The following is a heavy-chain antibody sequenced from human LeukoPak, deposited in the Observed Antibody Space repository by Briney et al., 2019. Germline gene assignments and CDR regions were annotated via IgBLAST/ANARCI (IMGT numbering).Heavy chain of an antibody. CDR1: GFTFSSYA. Sequence: GGSLGLSCAASGFTFSSYAMSWVRQAPGKGLEWVSAISGSGGSTYYADSVKGRFTISRDNSKNTLYLQMNSLRAEDTAVYYCAKDRAYYDSSGYLFDYWGQGTLVTVSS. CDR3: AKDRAYYDSSGYLFDY. J-gene: IGHJ4*02. V-gene: IGHV3-23*01. D-gene: IGHD3-22*01. CDR2: ISGSGGST.